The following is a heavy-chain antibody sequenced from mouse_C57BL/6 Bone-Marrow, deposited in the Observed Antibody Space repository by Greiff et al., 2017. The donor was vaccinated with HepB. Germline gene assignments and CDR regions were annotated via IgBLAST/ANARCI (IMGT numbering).Heavy chain of an antibody. J-gene: IGHJ1*03. Sequence: QVQLKQSGPGLVQPSQRLSITCTVSGFSLTSYGVHWVRQSPGKGLEWLGVIWSGGSTDYNAAFISRLSISKDNSKSQVFFKMNSLQADDTAIYYCASLYYSNYVGYFDVWGTGTTVTVSS. D-gene: IGHD2-5*01. V-gene: IGHV2-2*01. CDR2: IWSGGST. CDR1: GFSLTSYG. CDR3: ASLYYSNYVGYFDV.